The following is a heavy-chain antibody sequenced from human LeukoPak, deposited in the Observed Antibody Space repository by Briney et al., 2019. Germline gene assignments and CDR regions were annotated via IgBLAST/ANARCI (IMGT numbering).Heavy chain of an antibody. D-gene: IGHD3-22*01. CDR3: AKEASDYYDSSGYFRAAFDI. CDR1: GFTFDDYA. V-gene: IGHV3-9*01. Sequence: GGSLRLSCAASGFTFDDYAMHWVRQAPGKGLEWVSGISWNSGSIGYADSVKGRFTISRDSAKNSLYLQMNSLRAEDTALYYCAKEASDYYDSSGYFRAAFDIWGQGTMVTVSS. J-gene: IGHJ3*02. CDR2: ISWNSGSI.